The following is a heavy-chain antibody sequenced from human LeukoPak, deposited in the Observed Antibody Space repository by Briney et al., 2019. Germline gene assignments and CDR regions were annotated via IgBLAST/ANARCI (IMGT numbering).Heavy chain of an antibody. J-gene: IGHJ6*04. CDR1: GFTFGDYY. CDR2: ISSSSSYT. CDR3: ARDRTVTTPYYYYGMDV. Sequence: GGSLRLSCAASGFTFGDYYMSWIRQAPGKGLEWVSYISSSSSYTNYADSVKGRFTISRDNAKNSLYLQMNSLRAEDTAVYYCARDRTVTTPYYYYGMDVWGKGTTVTVSS. D-gene: IGHD4-17*01. V-gene: IGHV3-11*06.